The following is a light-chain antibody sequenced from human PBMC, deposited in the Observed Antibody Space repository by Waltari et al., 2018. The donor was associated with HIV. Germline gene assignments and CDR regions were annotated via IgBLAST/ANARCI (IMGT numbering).Light chain of an antibody. Sequence: EIVMTQSPATLSVSPGESATLSCRASQTVRSSLAWYQQKPGQAPRLLSYDASTRAAGIPDRFSGSGSGTEFTLTISSLQSEDSAVYFCQQYNIWPPWSFGPGTKVEIK. CDR3: QQYNIWPPWS. CDR2: DAS. V-gene: IGKV3-15*01. J-gene: IGKJ1*01. CDR1: QTVRSS.